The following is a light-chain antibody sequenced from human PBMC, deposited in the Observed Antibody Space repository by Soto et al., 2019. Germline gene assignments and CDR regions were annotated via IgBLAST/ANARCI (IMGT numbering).Light chain of an antibody. V-gene: IGKV1-39*01. J-gene: IGKJ2*01. CDR2: DAS. CDR1: QSISTS. Sequence: DIQMTQSPSSLSASVGDRVTITCRARQSISTSLCWFQQKPGRAPKLLISDASTLQSGVPSRFSGSGFGTDFTLTISSLQPEDFAAYYCLQTYTVPRTFGQGTNLDIK. CDR3: LQTYTVPRT.